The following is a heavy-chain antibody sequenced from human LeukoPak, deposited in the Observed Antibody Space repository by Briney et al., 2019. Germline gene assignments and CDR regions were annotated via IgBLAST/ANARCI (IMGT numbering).Heavy chain of an antibody. V-gene: IGHV3-15*01. CDR2: VRSKADGGTT. D-gene: IGHD3-22*01. CDR3: TTVRPGTSGYSY. Sequence: GGSLRLSCAASGFTFSSTWMTWVRQAPGKGLEWVGRVRSKADGGTTDYAAPAKGRFTISRDDSKNTVLLQMNSLKTEDTAVYYCTTVRPGTSGYSYWGQGTLVTVSS. CDR1: GFTFSSTW. J-gene: IGHJ4*02.